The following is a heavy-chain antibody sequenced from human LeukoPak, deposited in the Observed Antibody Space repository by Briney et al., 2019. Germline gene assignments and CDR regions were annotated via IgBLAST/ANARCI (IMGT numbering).Heavy chain of an antibody. CDR3: AKLPHYDFWSGYSQYYFDY. J-gene: IGHJ4*02. CDR2: ISGSGGST. V-gene: IGHV3-23*01. Sequence: GGSLRLSCAASGFTFSSHAMSWVRQAPGKGLEWVSAISGSGGSTYHGDSVKGRFTISRDNSRNTLYLRMNSLRAEDTAAYYCAKLPHYDFWSGYSQYYFDYWGQGSLVTVSS. D-gene: IGHD3-3*01. CDR1: GFTFSSHA.